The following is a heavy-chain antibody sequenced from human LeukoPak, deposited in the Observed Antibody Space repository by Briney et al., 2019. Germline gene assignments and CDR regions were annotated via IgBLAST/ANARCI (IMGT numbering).Heavy chain of an antibody. CDR2: IKSKTDVGTT. V-gene: IGHV3-15*01. Sequence: GGSLRLSCAASGFTFSNAWMSWVRQAPGKGLEWVCRIKSKTDVGTTDYAAPVKGRFTISRDDSKNTLYLQMNSLKTEGTAVYYCTTDPARAYGMDVWGQGTTVTVSS. J-gene: IGHJ6*02. CDR3: TTDPARAYGMDV. CDR1: GFTFSNAW.